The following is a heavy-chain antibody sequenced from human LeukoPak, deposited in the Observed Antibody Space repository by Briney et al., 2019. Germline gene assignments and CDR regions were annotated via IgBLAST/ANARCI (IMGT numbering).Heavy chain of an antibody. CDR2: IRYDGSNK. V-gene: IGHV3-30*02. Sequence: GGSLRLSCAASGFTFSSYGIHWVRQAPGKGLEWVAFIRYDGSNKYYADSVKGRFTISRDNSKNTLYLQMNSLRAEDTAVYYCAKDPSSSVGHFDYWGQGTLVTVSS. D-gene: IGHD6-19*01. CDR1: GFTFSSYG. CDR3: AKDPSSSVGHFDY. J-gene: IGHJ4*02.